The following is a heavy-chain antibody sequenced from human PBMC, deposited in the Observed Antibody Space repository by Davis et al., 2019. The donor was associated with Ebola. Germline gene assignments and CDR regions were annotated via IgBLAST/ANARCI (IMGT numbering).Heavy chain of an antibody. D-gene: IGHD3-3*01. J-gene: IGHJ4*02. Sequence: PSETLSLTCTVSGDSLSSYYWNWFRQSPGKGLEWIGYIYHKGRFYSGTTNYNPSLKGRVTISVDTSMNRFSLELTSGTAADTAVYYCARGARGLFGALMEMFDSWGQGTLVSV. CDR3: ARGARGLFGALMEMFDS. V-gene: IGHV4-59*01. CDR2: IYHKGRFYSGTT. CDR1: GDSLSSYY.